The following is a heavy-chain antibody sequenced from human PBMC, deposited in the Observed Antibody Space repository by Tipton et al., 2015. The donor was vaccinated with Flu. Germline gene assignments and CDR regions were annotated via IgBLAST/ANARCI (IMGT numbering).Heavy chain of an antibody. CDR1: GFTFSSYG. V-gene: IGHV3-33*01. J-gene: IGHJ3*02. CDR2: IWYDGSNK. CDR3: ASLKFPHYYDSTLDAFDI. D-gene: IGHD3-22*01. Sequence: SLRLSCAASGFTFSSYGMHWVRQAPGKGLEWVAVIWYDGSNKYYADSVKGRFTISRDNSKNTLYLQMNSLRAEDTAVYYCASLKFPHYYDSTLDAFDIWGQGTMVTVSS.